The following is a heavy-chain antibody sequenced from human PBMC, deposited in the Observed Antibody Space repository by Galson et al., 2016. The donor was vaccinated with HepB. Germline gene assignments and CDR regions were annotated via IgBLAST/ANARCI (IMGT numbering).Heavy chain of an antibody. J-gene: IGHJ4*02. Sequence: SLRLSCAASGFMFNSYAIHWVRQAPRKGLEYVSSISSNGGRTDYADSVKGRFTISRDNSKNTLYLQMSSLRVEDTAVYYCVMGCSGTNCYMAGGFWGQGTPVTVSS. CDR2: ISSNGGRT. V-gene: IGHV3-64D*06. D-gene: IGHD2-2*02. CDR3: VMGCSGTNCYMAGGF. CDR1: GFMFNSYA.